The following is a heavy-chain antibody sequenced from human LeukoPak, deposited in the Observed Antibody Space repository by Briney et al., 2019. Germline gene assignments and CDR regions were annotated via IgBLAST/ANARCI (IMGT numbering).Heavy chain of an antibody. CDR3: ARIGRPFYYYYYYMDV. CDR1: GFTFSSYW. J-gene: IGHJ6*03. V-gene: IGHV3-74*01. CDR2: INSDGSST. D-gene: IGHD2-15*01. Sequence: GGSLRPSCAASGFTFSSYWMHWVRQAPGKGLVWVSRINSDGSSTSYADSVKGRFTISRDNAKNTLYLQMNSLRAEDTAVYYCARIGRPFYYYYYYMDVWGKGTTVTVSS.